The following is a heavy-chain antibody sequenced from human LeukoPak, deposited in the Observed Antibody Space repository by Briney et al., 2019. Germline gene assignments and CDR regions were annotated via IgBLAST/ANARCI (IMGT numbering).Heavy chain of an antibody. CDR1: AGSISSSDYY. D-gene: IGHD3-22*01. CDR3: SRLTHSYYSDTSGYYPYSYMDV. Sequence: IPSETLSLTCTVSAGSISSSDYYWGWIRQSPGKGLEWIGRISYSGNTYYNPSLKSRVTISVDTSKNHFSLRLSSVTAADTAVYYCSRLTHSYYSDTSGYYPYSYMDVWGEGTTVAVSS. V-gene: IGHV4-39*02. CDR2: ISYSGNT. J-gene: IGHJ6*03.